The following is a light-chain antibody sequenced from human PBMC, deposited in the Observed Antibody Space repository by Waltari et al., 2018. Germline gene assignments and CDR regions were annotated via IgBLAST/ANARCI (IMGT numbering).Light chain of an antibody. Sequence: QSALTQPASVSGSPGQSITISCTGTSSDVGGYNYVSWYQQHPGKAPKLMIYEVSKRPSVVSNRFSGSSSGNTASLTISGLQAEDEADYYCSSYTSSSTLQWVFGGGTKLTVL. CDR1: SSDVGGYNY. CDR2: EVS. V-gene: IGLV2-14*01. J-gene: IGLJ3*02. CDR3: SSYTSSSTLQWV.